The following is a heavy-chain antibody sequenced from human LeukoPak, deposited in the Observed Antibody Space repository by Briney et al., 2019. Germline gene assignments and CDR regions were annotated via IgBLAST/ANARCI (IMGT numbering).Heavy chain of an antibody. D-gene: IGHD2-15*01. V-gene: IGHV4-59*01. CDR3: AGGCSGGSCYSRYYYYGMDV. CDR1: GGSISSYY. Sequence: SETLSLTCTVSGGSISSYYWSWIRQPPGKGLEWIWYIYYSGSTNYNPSLKSRVTISVDTSKNQFSLKLSSVTAADTAVYYCAGGCSGGSCYSRYYYYGMDVWGQGTTVTVSS. J-gene: IGHJ6*02. CDR2: IYYSGST.